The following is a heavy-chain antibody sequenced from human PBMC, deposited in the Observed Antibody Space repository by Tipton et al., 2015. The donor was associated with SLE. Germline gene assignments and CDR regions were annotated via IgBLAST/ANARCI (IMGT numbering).Heavy chain of an antibody. CDR2: IYSGGRT. V-gene: IGHV3-53*01. CDR3: ASAYSGYDYGFDY. Sequence: LSLTCTVSGGSISSSSYYWGWIRQPPGKGLEWVSVIYSGGRTYYADCVKGRFTISRDNSKNTLYLQINSLRAEDTAVYYCASAYSGYDYGFDYWGQGTLVTVSS. J-gene: IGHJ4*02. D-gene: IGHD5-12*01. CDR1: GGSISSSSYY.